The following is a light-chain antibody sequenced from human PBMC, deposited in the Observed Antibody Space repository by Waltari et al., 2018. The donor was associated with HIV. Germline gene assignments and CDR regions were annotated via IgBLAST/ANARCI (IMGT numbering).Light chain of an antibody. CDR1: SSTIGADYD. J-gene: IGLJ2*01. Sequence: QSMLTQPPSVSGAPGQRVTISCTGSSSTIGADYDVHWYQQIPGTAPNSLSSGNTTRPSGGPDRFSASKSGTSASLTISGLQAEDEADYFCQSYDISLSASVVFGGGTRLTVL. V-gene: IGLV1-40*01. CDR3: QSYDISLSASVV. CDR2: GNT.